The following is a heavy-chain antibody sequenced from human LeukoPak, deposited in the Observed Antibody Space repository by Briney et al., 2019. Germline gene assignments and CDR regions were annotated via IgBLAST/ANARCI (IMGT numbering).Heavy chain of an antibody. D-gene: IGHD3-22*01. CDR3: ARDYYDSSGNHYYYYYGMDV. J-gene: IGHJ6*02. V-gene: IGHV1-18*01. CDR1: GYTFTSYG. CDR2: ISAYNGNT. Sequence: GASVKVSCKASGYTFTSYGISWVRQAPGQGLEWMGWISAYNGNTNYAQKLQGRVTMTTDTSKSTAYMELRSLRSDDTAAYYCARDYYDSSGNHYYYYYGMDVWGQGTTVTVSS.